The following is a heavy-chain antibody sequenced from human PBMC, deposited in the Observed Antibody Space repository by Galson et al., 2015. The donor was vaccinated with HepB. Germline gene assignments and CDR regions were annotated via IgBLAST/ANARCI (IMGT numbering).Heavy chain of an antibody. CDR2: IYYSGST. J-gene: IGHJ6*02. CDR3: ASGARFSRGYYYYGMDV. D-gene: IGHD6-13*01. V-gene: IGHV4-59*01. Sequence: SETLSLTCTVSGGSISSYYWSWIRQPPGKGLEWIGYIYYSGSTNYNPSLKSRVTISVDTSKNQFSLKLSSVTAADTAVYYCASGARFSRGYYYYGMDVWGQGTTVTVSS. CDR1: GGSISSYY.